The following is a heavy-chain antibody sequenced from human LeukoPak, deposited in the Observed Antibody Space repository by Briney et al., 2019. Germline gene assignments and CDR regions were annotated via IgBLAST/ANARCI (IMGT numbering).Heavy chain of an antibody. Sequence: ASVKVSCKASGYTFTGYYMHWVRQAPGQGLEWMGRINPNIGGTNYAQRFQGRVTMTRDTSISTAYMELIRLRSDDTAVYYCARTHGDTAMVTGFGPTETPTYYYYYGMDVWGQGTTVTVSS. V-gene: IGHV1-2*06. D-gene: IGHD5-18*01. CDR2: INPNIGGT. J-gene: IGHJ6*02. CDR1: GYTFTGYY. CDR3: ARTHGDTAMVTGFGPTETPTYYYYYGMDV.